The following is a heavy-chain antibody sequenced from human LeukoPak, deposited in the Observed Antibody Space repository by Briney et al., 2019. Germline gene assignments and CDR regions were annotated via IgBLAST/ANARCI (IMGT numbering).Heavy chain of an antibody. V-gene: IGHV1-18*01. CDR1: GYTFTNYG. CDR2: ISPYNGNT. J-gene: IGHJ2*01. CDR3: AKDLFLWYFDL. Sequence: ASVKVSCKASGYTFTNYGIIWVRQAPGQGLEWMGYISPYNGNTRYAQKVQGRVTMTTDTSTSTAYMELRGLRFDDTAVYYCAKDLFLWYFDLWGRGTLVTVSS. D-gene: IGHD2-21*01.